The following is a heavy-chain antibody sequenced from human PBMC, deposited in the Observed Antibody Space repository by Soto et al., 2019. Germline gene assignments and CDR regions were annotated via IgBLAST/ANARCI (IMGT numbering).Heavy chain of an antibody. J-gene: IGHJ6*02. CDR3: ARSQGSSTSLEIYYYYYYGMDV. D-gene: IGHD2-2*01. Sequence: QVQLVQSGAEVKKPGSSVKVSCKASGGTFSSYAISWVRQAPGQGLEWMGGIIPISDTTNYAQKFQGRVTSTPAESTSTAYMELSRLSSEDTAVYYCARSQGSSTSLEIYYYYYYGMDVWGQGTTVTVSS. CDR2: IIPISDTT. CDR1: GGTFSSYA. V-gene: IGHV1-69*01.